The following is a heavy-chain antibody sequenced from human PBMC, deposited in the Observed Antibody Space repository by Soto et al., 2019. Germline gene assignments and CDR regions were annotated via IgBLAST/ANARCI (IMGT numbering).Heavy chain of an antibody. Sequence: SETLSLTCTVSGGSISSYYWSWIRQPPWKGLEWIGYIYYSGSTNYNHSLKSRVTISVDTSKNQFSLKLSSVTAADTAVYYCARAQVSENYDRSGYSNWFDPWGKGTLVTVTS. CDR1: GGSISSYY. V-gene: IGHV4-59*12. CDR3: ARAQVSENYDRSGYSNWFDP. CDR2: IYYSGST. D-gene: IGHD3-22*01. J-gene: IGHJ5*02.